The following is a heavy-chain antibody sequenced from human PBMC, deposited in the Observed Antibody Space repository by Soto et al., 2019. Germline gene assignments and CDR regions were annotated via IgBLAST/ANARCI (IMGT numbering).Heavy chain of an antibody. CDR1: GGTFSSYA. V-gene: IGHV1-69*06. Sequence: QVQLVQSGAEVKKPGSSVKVSCKASGGTFSSYAISWVRQAPGQGLEWMGGIIPIFGTANYAQKFQGRVTITADKSTGTAYMERSSLRSEDTAVYYCARSEGGRATIINPNWDFDLWGRGTLVTVSS. CDR2: IIPIFGTA. D-gene: IGHD3-16*01. J-gene: IGHJ2*01. CDR3: ARSEGGRATIINPNWDFDL.